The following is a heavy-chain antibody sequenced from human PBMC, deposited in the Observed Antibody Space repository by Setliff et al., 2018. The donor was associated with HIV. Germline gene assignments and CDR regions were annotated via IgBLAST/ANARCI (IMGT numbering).Heavy chain of an antibody. V-gene: IGHV3-7*01. D-gene: IGHD1-1*01. Sequence: PGGSLRLSCAASGFRFRSYWMSWVRQAPGKGLESVANVKQDGTETLYVDSVKGRFTISRDNANNLVYLQMNSLRVEDTAVYFCSTGPSRVSDGIADFWGPGTLVTVSS. CDR3: STGPSRVSDGIADF. CDR2: VKQDGTET. CDR1: GFRFRSYW. J-gene: IGHJ4*02.